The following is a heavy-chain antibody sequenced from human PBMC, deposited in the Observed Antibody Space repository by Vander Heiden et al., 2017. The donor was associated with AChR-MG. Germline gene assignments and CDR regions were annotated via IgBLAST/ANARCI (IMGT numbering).Heavy chain of an antibody. CDR2: IYYSGST. J-gene: IGHJ5*02. V-gene: IGHV4-31*03. CDR3: ARDWRNTIFGVSGPNWFDP. Sequence: QVQLQESGPGLVKPSQTLSLTCTVSGGSISRGGYYWSWIRQHPGKGLEWIGYIYYSGSTYYNPSLKSRVTISVDTSKNQFSLKLSSVTAADTAVYYCARDWRNTIFGVSGPNWFDPWGQGTLVTVSS. D-gene: IGHD3-3*01. CDR1: GGSISRGGYY.